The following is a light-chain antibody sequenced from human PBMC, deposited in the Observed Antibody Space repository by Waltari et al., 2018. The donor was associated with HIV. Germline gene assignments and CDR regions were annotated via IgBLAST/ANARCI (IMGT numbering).Light chain of an antibody. J-gene: IGLJ2*01. CDR1: SSDIGSYNL. CDR2: DVN. V-gene: IGLV2-23*02. CDR3: CSYAGSPTFVI. Sequence: QSALTQPASVSGSLGQSITISCTGNSSDIGSYNLFPWYQQYPGKAPKVIIYDVNKWPSGVSHRFSGFKAANTASLTISGLQAEDEADYYCCSYAGSPTFVIFGGGTKVTVL.